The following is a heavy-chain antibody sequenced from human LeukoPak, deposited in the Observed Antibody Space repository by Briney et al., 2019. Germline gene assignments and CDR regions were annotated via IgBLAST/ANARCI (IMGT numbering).Heavy chain of an antibody. V-gene: IGHV3-21*01. CDR2: ISSSSSYI. CDR1: GFTFSSYS. J-gene: IGHJ5*02. D-gene: IGHD6-13*01. Sequence: PGGSLRLSCAASGFTFSSYSMNWVRQAPGKGLEWVSSISSSSSYIYYADSVKGRFTISRDNSKNTLYLQMNSLRAEDTAVYYCAKDPIAAAVLTPRGLNNWFDPWGQGTLVTVSS. CDR3: AKDPIAAAVLTPRGLNNWFDP.